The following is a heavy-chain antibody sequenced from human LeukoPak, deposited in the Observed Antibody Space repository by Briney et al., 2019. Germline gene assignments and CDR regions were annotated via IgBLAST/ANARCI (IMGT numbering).Heavy chain of an antibody. CDR3: ARGTSNGRDPSFDT. J-gene: IGHJ4*02. Sequence: SETLSLTCTVSGGSISSSSYYWGWVRQHPGKGLEWIGYIYYSGSPYYNPSLKSRVTTSVDTSKNQFSLNLSSVTAADTAVYFCARGTSNGRDPSFDTSGQGTQVTVSS. CDR1: GGSISSSSYY. CDR2: IYYSGSP. V-gene: IGHV4-31*03. D-gene: IGHD6-19*01.